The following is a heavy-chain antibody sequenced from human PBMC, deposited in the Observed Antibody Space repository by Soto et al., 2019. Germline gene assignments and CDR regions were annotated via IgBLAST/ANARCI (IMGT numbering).Heavy chain of an antibody. CDR3: ARLRMVRGTPHIHHPFDY. V-gene: IGHV4-31*03. J-gene: IGHJ4*02. D-gene: IGHD3-10*01. CDR2: IYYSGST. Sequence: QVQLQESGPGLVKPSQTLSLTCTVSGGSISSGGYYWSWILQHPGKGLAWIGYIYYSGSTYYNPSLKSRVTISVDTSKNQFSLKLSSVTAADTAVYYCARLRMVRGTPHIHHPFDYWGQGTLVTVSS. CDR1: GGSISSGGYY.